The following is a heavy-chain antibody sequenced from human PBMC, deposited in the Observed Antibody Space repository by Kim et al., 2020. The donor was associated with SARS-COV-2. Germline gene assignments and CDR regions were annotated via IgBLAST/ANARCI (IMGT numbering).Heavy chain of an antibody. CDR3: ARVARYYYDSSGYPLYYYYMDV. V-gene: IGHV4-59*01. J-gene: IGHJ6*03. CDR1: GGSISSYY. D-gene: IGHD3-22*01. CDR2: IYYSGST. Sequence: SETLSLTCTVSGGSISSYYWSWIRQPPGKGLEWIGYIYYSGSTNYNPSLKSRVTISVDTSKNQFSLKLSSVTAADTAVYYCARVARYYYDSSGYPLYYYYMDVWAKGPRSPSP.